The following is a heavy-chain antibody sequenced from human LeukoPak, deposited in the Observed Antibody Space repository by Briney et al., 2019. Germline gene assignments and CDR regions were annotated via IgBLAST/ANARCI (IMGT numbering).Heavy chain of an antibody. CDR1: GGSISSYY. CDR2: IYYSGST. CDR3: ARAPEWLVRGFDY. J-gene: IGHJ4*02. D-gene: IGHD6-19*01. Sequence: SETLSLTCTVSGGSISSYYWSWIRQPPGKGLEWIGYIYYSGSTNYNPSLKSRVTISVDTSKNQFSLKLSSVTAADTAVYCCARAPEWLVRGFDYWGQGTLVTVSS. V-gene: IGHV4-59*01.